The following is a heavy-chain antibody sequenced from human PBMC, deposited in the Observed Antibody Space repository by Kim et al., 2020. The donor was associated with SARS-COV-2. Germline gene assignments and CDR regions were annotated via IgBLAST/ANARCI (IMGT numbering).Heavy chain of an antibody. CDR1: GFTFSSYD. CDR2: IGTAGDT. J-gene: IGHJ4*02. V-gene: IGHV3-13*04. Sequence: GGSLRLSCAASGFTFSSYDMHWVRQATGKGLEWVSAIGTAGDTYYPGSVKGRFTISRENAKNSLYLQMNSLRAGDTAVYYCARAKGGRGSIAVAGSFDYWGQGTLVTVSS. D-gene: IGHD6-19*01. CDR3: ARAKGGRGSIAVAGSFDY.